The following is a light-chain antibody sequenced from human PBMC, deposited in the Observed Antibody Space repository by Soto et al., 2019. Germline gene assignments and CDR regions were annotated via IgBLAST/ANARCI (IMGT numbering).Light chain of an antibody. Sequence: QSALTQPASVSGSPGQSITISCTGTSSDVGGYNYVSWYQQHPGKAPKLMIYDVTNRPSGVSNRFSGSKSGNTASLTISGLQAEDEAEDYCSSYTSSSTPLVFGGGTKLTVL. CDR1: SSDVGGYNY. CDR2: DVT. V-gene: IGLV2-14*01. CDR3: SSYTSSSTPLV. J-gene: IGLJ3*02.